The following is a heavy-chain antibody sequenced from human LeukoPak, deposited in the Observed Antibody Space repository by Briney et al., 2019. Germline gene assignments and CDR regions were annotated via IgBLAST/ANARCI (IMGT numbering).Heavy chain of an antibody. J-gene: IGHJ4*02. V-gene: IGHV4-61*01. CDR1: GASVSDGNYY. Sequence: SETLSLTCSVSGASVSDGNYYWSWIRQPPGKGLEWIGYMFYSESTKYNPSLKSRVTISVDKSKNQFSLHMSSVTAADTAVYYCASSKGYCSGGSCYSFHAGLDYWGQGTLVTVSS. CDR3: ASSKGYCSGGSCYSFHAGLDY. D-gene: IGHD2-15*01. CDR2: MFYSEST.